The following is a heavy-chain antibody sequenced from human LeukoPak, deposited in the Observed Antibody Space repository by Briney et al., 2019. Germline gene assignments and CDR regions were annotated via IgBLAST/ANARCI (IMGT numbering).Heavy chain of an antibody. CDR2: ISYDGSNK. J-gene: IGHJ4*02. D-gene: IGHD4-17*01. CDR1: GFTFSSYA. CDR3: ARVSPNTVTTLQYFDY. V-gene: IGHV3-30*04. Sequence: LRLSCAASGFTFSSYAMHWVRQAPGKGLEWVAVISYDGSNKYYADSVKGRFTISRDNSKNTLYLQMNSLRAEDTAVYYCARVSPNTVTTLQYFDYWGQGTLVTVSS.